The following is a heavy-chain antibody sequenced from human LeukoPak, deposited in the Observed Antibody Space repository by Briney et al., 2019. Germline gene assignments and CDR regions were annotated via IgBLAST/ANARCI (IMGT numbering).Heavy chain of an antibody. V-gene: IGHV3-23*01. D-gene: IGHD6-19*01. CDR1: GFTFSNYA. CDR2: VSGTGGTT. Sequence: GGSLRLSCAASGFTFSNYAMSWVRQAPGKGLEWVSGVSGTGGTTYYADSVKGRFTISRDKSKNTLYLQMDSLRVEDTAEYYCAKAKGSGLNYYFDYWGQGTLVTVSS. CDR3: AKAKGSGLNYYFDY. J-gene: IGHJ4*02.